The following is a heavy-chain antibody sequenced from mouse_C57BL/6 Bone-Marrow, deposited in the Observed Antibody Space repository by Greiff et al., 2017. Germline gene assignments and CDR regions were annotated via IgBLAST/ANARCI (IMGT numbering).Heavy chain of an antibody. Sequence: VKLQESGAELVRPGASVKLSCKASGYTFTDYYINWVKQRPGQGLEWIARIYPGSGNTYYNEKFKGKATLTAEKSSSTAYMQLSSLTSEDSAVYFCAREDYYGKAYFDYWGQGTTLTVSS. CDR3: AREDYYGKAYFDY. D-gene: IGHD1-1*01. V-gene: IGHV1-76*01. CDR1: GYTFTDYY. CDR2: IYPGSGNT. J-gene: IGHJ2*01.